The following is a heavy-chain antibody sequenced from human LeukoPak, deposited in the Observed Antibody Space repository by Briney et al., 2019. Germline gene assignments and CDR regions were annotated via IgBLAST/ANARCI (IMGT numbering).Heavy chain of an antibody. CDR3: AIGLGGVRDY. J-gene: IGHJ4*02. D-gene: IGHD3-3*01. CDR2: VDPEDGET. Sequence: ASVKVSCKVSGYTFTDYYMHWVQQAPGKGLEWMGLVDPEDGETVYAEKFQGRVTITADTSTDTAYMELSSLRSEDTAVYYCAIGLGGVRDYWGQGTLVTVSS. V-gene: IGHV1-69-2*01. CDR1: GYTFTDYY.